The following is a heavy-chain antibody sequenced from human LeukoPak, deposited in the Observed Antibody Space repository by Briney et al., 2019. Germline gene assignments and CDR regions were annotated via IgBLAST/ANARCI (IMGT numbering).Heavy chain of an antibody. Sequence: GGSLRLSCAAYGFSFSNSWMTWVRQAPGKDLEWVAYINPDGSEVSYVGSVKGRFTISRDNAKNSVYLQMSSLRAEETGVFYCARDRGYTSFDYWGQGALVAVSS. V-gene: IGHV3-7*01. CDR3: ARDRGYTSFDY. J-gene: IGHJ4*02. CDR2: INPDGSEV. CDR1: GFSFSNSW. D-gene: IGHD5-18*01.